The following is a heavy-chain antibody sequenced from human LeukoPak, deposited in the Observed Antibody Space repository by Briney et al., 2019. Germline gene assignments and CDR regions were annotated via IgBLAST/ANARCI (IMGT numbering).Heavy chain of an antibody. CDR3: ARDSGLGIAALVDY. J-gene: IGHJ4*02. CDR2: ISSSSSYI. V-gene: IGHV3-21*04. Sequence: GGSLRLSCAASGFTFSSYSMNWVRQAPGKGLEWVSSISSSSSYIYYADSVKGRFTISRDNAKNSLYLQMNSQRAEDTAVYYCARDSGLGIAALVDYWGQGTLVTVSS. CDR1: GFTFSSYS. D-gene: IGHD6-13*01.